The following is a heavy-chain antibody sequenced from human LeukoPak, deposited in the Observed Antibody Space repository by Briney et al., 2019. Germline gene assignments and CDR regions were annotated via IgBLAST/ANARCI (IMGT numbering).Heavy chain of an antibody. V-gene: IGHV3-66*02. D-gene: IGHD3-10*01. CDR1: GFTFTSNY. CDR2: IYSGGNT. CDR3: ARDGGEHYYKN. Sequence: GGSLRLSCAVSGFTFTSNYMSWVRQAPGKGLEWVSVIYSGGNTYYADSVMGRFTISRDNSKNTLYLQMNSLRPEDTAVYYCARDGGEHYYKNWGQGTLVTVAS. J-gene: IGHJ4*02.